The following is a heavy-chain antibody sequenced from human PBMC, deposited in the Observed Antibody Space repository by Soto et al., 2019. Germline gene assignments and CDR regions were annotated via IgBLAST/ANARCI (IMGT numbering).Heavy chain of an antibody. CDR3: ARQGFGQLHGLVDV. J-gene: IGHJ6*02. Sequence: TSETLSLTCSVSGGSITSHYCSWFRQPPGKGLEWIGYIHHSGSTSYNPSLKSRVTMSVDTSKNQFSLKVNSVTAADTALYYCARQGFGQLHGLVDVWGPGTTATVSS. V-gene: IGHV4-59*08. CDR1: GGSITSHY. CDR2: IHHSGST. D-gene: IGHD3-10*01.